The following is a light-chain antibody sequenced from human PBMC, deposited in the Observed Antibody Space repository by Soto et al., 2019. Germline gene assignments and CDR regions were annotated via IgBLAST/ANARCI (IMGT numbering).Light chain of an antibody. J-gene: IGLJ2*01. Sequence: QSVLTQPASVSGSPGQSITISCTGTSSDVGSYNYVSWYQQHPGKAPQLMIYEVSNRPSGVSNRFSGSKSGNTASLTISGLQADDEADYYCSSYTSSSTLVVFGGGTKLPVL. CDR2: EVS. CDR1: SSDVGSYNY. CDR3: SSYTSSSTLVV. V-gene: IGLV2-14*01.